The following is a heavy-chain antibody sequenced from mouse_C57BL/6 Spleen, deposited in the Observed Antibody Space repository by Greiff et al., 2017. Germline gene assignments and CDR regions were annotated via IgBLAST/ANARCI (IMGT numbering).Heavy chain of an antibody. J-gene: IGHJ4*01. D-gene: IGHD4-1*01. Sequence: EVKLMESGGGLVKPGGSLKLSCAASGFTFSDYGMHWVRQAPEKGLEWVAYISSGSSTIYYADTVKGRFTISRDNAKTTLFLQMTSLRSEDTAMYYCARAPPGTSDYYARDYWGQGTSVTVSA. V-gene: IGHV5-17*01. CDR3: ARAPPGTSDYYARDY. CDR1: GFTFSDYG. CDR2: ISSGSSTI.